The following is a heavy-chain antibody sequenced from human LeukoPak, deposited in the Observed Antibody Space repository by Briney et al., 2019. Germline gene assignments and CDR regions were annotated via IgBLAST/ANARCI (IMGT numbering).Heavy chain of an antibody. CDR3: ARDDGGNSFGLGAFDI. V-gene: IGHV1-69*06. CDR1: GGTFSTCT. CDR2: IIPIFDST. D-gene: IGHD4-23*01. Sequence: ASVKASCKTSGGTFSTCTITWVRQAPGQGRDWMGQIIPIFDSTNYAQKFQGRVTITADKSTSTAYMELSSLRSEDTAVYYCARDDGGNSFGLGAFDIWGQGTMVIVSS. J-gene: IGHJ3*02.